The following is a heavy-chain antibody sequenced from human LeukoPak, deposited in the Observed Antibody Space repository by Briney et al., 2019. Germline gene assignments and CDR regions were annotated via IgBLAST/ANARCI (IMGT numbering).Heavy chain of an antibody. Sequence: SETLSLTCTVSGGSISSSNFYWGWIRQPPGKGLEWIGSIYYSGSTYYNPSLKSRVSISVDTSKNQFSLRLSSVTAADTAVYYCARDARVQKWFGELLKTTTYYFDYWGQGTLVTVSS. CDR1: GGSISSSNFY. V-gene: IGHV4-39*07. J-gene: IGHJ4*02. CDR3: ARDARVQKWFGELLKTTTYYFDY. CDR2: IYYSGST. D-gene: IGHD3-10*01.